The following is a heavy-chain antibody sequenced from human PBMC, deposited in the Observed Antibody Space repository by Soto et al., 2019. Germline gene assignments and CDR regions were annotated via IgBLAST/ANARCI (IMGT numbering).Heavy chain of an antibody. CDR3: ARGGHSSSWYRLEAYFFDY. J-gene: IGHJ4*02. V-gene: IGHV3-33*01. CDR2: VWYDGTNK. CDR1: GFTFKSYG. Sequence: QVQLVESRGGVVQPGRSLRLSCEASGFTFKSYGMHWVRQAPGKGLEWVAAVWYDGTNKKYADSVKGRFNIYRDNSKNTLYLQMDSLRAEDTGIYYCARGGHSSSWYRLEAYFFDYWGQGSLVTVSS. D-gene: IGHD6-13*01.